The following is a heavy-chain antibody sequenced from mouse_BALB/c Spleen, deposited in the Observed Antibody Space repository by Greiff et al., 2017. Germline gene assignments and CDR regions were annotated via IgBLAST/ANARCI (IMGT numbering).Heavy chain of an antibody. Sequence: VQLKQSGPELVKPGASVKVSCKASGYAFTSYNMYWVKQSHGKSLEWIGYIDPYNGGTSYNQKFKGKATLTVDKSSSTAYMHLNSLTSEDSAVYYCARHYYGTLFAYWGQGTLVTVSA. CDR2: IDPYNGGT. J-gene: IGHJ3*01. D-gene: IGHD1-1*01. V-gene: IGHV1S135*01. CDR3: ARHYYGTLFAY. CDR1: GYAFTSYN.